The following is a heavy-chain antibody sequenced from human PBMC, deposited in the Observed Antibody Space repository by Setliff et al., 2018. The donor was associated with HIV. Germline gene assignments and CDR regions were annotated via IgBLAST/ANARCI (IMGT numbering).Heavy chain of an antibody. CDR3: ARSPQGGYFDY. V-gene: IGHV3-30*04. CDR2: ISYDGNNK. J-gene: IGHJ4*03. Sequence: RLSCAASGFDFSNYAMHWVRQAPGKGLEWVALISYDGNNKYYVDSVKGRFTISRDNSKNTLYLQMNSPRVEDTAVYHCARSPQGGYFDYWGQGTLVTVSS. CDR1: GFDFSNYA.